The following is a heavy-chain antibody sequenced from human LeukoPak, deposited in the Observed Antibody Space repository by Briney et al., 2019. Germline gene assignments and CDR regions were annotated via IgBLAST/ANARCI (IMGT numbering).Heavy chain of an antibody. J-gene: IGHJ4*02. V-gene: IGHV3-21*01. D-gene: IGHD3-22*01. Sequence: GGSLRLSCAASGFTLSSYAMNWVHQAPGKGLEWVSSISSSSSYIYYADSVKGRFTISRDNAKNSLYLQMNSLRAEDTAVYYCARPYSYYYDSSGYLKWGQGTLVTVSS. CDR1: GFTLSSYA. CDR3: ARPYSYYYDSSGYLK. CDR2: ISSSSSYI.